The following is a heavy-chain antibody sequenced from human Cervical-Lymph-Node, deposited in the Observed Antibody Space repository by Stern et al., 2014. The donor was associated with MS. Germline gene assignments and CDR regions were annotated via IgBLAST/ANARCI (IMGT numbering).Heavy chain of an antibody. CDR1: GFTFSSSG. CDR3: AREGGNTAEYFQH. CDR2: IFYDGSNR. J-gene: IGHJ1*01. D-gene: IGHD4-23*01. V-gene: IGHV3-33*01. Sequence: QVQLVESGGGVVQPGRSLRLSCAASGFTFSSSGMHWVRQAPGKGLEWVAIIFYDGSNRYYADSVKGRFTISRDNSKNTLYLQMNSLRVEDTAVYYCAREGGNTAEYFQHWGQGTLVTVSS.